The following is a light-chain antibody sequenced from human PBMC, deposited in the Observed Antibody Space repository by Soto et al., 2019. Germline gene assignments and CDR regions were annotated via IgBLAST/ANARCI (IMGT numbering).Light chain of an antibody. CDR2: VAS. CDR1: QTINSY. J-gene: IGKJ2*01. V-gene: IGKV1-39*01. Sequence: DIQMTQSPSSLSASVGDAVTITCRASQTINSYLNWYQQRPGKDPKLLIFVASTLQSGVPLRFNGSGFGTDFTVTITSGQPEGFATYYCQQSYGSPYTFGEGTKLEIK. CDR3: QQSYGSPYT.